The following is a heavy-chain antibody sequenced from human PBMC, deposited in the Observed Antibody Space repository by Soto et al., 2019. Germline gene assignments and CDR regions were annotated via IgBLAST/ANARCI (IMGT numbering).Heavy chain of an antibody. CDR3: ARERADIVVAPVATSGMDV. V-gene: IGHV3-23*01. CDR1: GFTFSDFA. Sequence: EVQLLESGGGSVQPGGSLRLSCAASGFTFSDFAMSWVRKAPGKGLEWVSTFTAAGRNTFYADSVKGRFTISRDNSKSTLYLHVNSLRVDDTAVYYCARERADIVVAPVATSGMDVWGQGTAVTVSS. J-gene: IGHJ6*02. D-gene: IGHD2-2*01. CDR2: FTAAGRNT.